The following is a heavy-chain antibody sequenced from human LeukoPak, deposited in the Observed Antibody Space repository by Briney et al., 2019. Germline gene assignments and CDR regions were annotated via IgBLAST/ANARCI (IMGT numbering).Heavy chain of an antibody. V-gene: IGHV4-4*07. CDR2: IYTSGST. CDR3: AGTEPPTGNYNWFDP. J-gene: IGHJ5*02. Sequence: SETLSLTCTVSGGSISSYYWSWIRQPAGKGLEWIGRIYTSGSTNYNPSLKSRVTMSVDTSKNQFSLKLSSVTAADTAVYYCAGTEPPTGNYNWFDPWGQGTLVTVSS. CDR1: GGSISSYY. D-gene: IGHD1-14*01.